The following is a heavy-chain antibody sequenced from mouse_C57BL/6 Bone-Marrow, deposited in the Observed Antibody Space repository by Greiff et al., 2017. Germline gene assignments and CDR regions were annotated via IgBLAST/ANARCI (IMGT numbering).Heavy chain of an antibody. V-gene: IGHV1-50*01. D-gene: IGHD2-4*01. Sequence: QVQLQQSGAELVKPGASVKLSCKASGYTFTSYWMQWVKQRPGHGLEWIGEIDPSDSYTNYNQKFKGKATLTVDTSSSTAYMQLSSLTSEDSAVYYCARGGLRRGYWGQGTTLTVSS. J-gene: IGHJ2*01. CDR3: ARGGLRRGY. CDR1: GYTFTSYW. CDR2: IDPSDSYT.